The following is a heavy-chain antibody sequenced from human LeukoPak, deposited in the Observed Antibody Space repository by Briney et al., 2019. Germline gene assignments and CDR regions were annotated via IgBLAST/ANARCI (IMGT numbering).Heavy chain of an antibody. V-gene: IGHV3-30-3*01. CDR2: ISYDGSNK. CDR1: GFTFSSYA. CDR3: ARDRHAPIPTYGMDV. J-gene: IGHJ6*02. D-gene: IGHD2-2*02. Sequence: PGGSLRLSCAASGFTFSSYAMHWVRQAPGKGLEWVAFISYDGSNKYYADSVKGRFTISRDNSKNTLYLQMNSLRAEDTAVYYCARDRHAPIPTYGMDVWGQGTTVTVSS.